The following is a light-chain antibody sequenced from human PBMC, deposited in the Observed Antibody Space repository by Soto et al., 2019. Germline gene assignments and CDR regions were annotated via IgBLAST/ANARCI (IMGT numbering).Light chain of an antibody. CDR1: QGISTY. Sequence: ILTQSPATLSLSRLERATLSCTASQGISTYIAWYQQKPGQPPRLLMFDASRRATGIPPRFSGGGFGREFTLTISSIQLEDFAVYYCKQRGESFGQGTRLEIK. J-gene: IGKJ5*01. V-gene: IGKV3-11*02. CDR3: KQRGES. CDR2: DAS.